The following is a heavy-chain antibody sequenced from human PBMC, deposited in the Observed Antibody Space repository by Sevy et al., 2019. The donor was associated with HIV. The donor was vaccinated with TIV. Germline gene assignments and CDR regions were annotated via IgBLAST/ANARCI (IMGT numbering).Heavy chain of an antibody. CDR2: TSYDGSHK. CDR1: GFTFSSYG. Sequence: GGSLRLSCAASGFTFSSYGMHWVRQAPGKGLEWVAVTSYDGSHKYYTDSVKGRFTVSRDNSRNILSLEMNNLRRDDTAVYYCARGENDDEFFQYWGQGTLVTVSS. D-gene: IGHD1-26*01. J-gene: IGHJ1*01. CDR3: ARGENDDEFFQY. V-gene: IGHV3-30*03.